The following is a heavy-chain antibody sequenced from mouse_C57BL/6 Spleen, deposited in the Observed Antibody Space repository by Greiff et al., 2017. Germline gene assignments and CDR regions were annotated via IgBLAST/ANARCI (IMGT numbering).Heavy chain of an antibody. D-gene: IGHD1-1*01. V-gene: IGHV1-80*01. CDR1: GYAFSSYW. CDR3: ARGAVYYGSSGFAY. Sequence: QVQLKESGAELVKPGASVKISCKASGYAFSSYWMNWVKQRPGKGLEWIGQIYPGDGDTNYNGKFKGKATLTADKSSSTAYMQLSSLTSEDSAVYFCARGAVYYGSSGFAYWGQGTLVTVSA. CDR2: IYPGDGDT. J-gene: IGHJ3*01.